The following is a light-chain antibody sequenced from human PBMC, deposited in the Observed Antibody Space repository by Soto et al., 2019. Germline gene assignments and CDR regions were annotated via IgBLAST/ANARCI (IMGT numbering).Light chain of an antibody. J-gene: IGLJ3*02. V-gene: IGLV1-44*01. CDR1: SSNIGRNS. Sequence: QSVLTQPPSASGTPGQRVTISCSGSSSNIGRNSVNWYQQLPGTAPKLLIYTNNQRPSGVPDRFSGSKSGTSASLAISGLQSEDEADYYCATWDDNLNTLFGGGTKLTVL. CDR2: TNN. CDR3: ATWDDNLNTL.